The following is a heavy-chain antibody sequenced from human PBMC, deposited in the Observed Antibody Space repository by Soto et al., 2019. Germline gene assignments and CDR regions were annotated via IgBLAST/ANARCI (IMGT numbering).Heavy chain of an antibody. CDR1: GGSFSGYY. Sequence: SETLSLTCAVYGGSFSGYYWSWIRQPPGKGLEWIGEINHSGSTNYNPSLKSRVTISVDTSKNQFSLKLSSVTAADTAVYYCARGKAYLDIFTVYWAPDYYNPCLDVSVHGSTLP. CDR3: ARGKAYLDIFTVYWAPDYYNPCLDV. J-gene: IGHJ6*02. V-gene: IGHV4-34*01. D-gene: IGHD3-9*01. CDR2: INHSGST.